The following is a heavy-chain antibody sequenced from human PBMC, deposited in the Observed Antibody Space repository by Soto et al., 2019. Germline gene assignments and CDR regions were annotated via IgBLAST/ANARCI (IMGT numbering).Heavy chain of an antibody. V-gene: IGHV3-73*01. D-gene: IGHD6-6*01. CDR1: GFTFSCSA. J-gene: IGHJ6*02. CDR2: IRSKANSYAT. Sequence: PGGSLRLSCAASGFTFSCSAMHWVRQASGKGLEWVGRIRSKANSYATAYAASVKGRFTISRDDSKNTAYLQMNSLKTEDTAVYYCTRLGEYSSSWYYGMDVWGQGTTVTVSS. CDR3: TRLGEYSSSWYYGMDV.